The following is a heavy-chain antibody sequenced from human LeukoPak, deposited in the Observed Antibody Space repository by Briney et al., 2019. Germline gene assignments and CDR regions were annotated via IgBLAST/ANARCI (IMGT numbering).Heavy chain of an antibody. J-gene: IGHJ4*02. Sequence: GGSLRLSCAASGFTFNNYCMNWVRQAPGKGLEWVSSISSSSNYIYYADSVKGRFTVSRDNAKNSLYLQMNSLRAEDTAVYYCARDLTDDFWSGYHFDYWGQGTLVTVSS. CDR3: ARDLTDDFWSGYHFDY. V-gene: IGHV3-21*01. CDR2: ISSSSNYI. D-gene: IGHD3-3*01. CDR1: GFTFNNYC.